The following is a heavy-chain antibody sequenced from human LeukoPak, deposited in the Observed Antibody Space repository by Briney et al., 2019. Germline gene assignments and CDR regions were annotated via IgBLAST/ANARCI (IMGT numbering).Heavy chain of an antibody. V-gene: IGHV3-23*01. J-gene: IGHJ6*03. D-gene: IGHD3-22*01. CDR3: AKGAEEGVVITSVYYYYMDV. CDR2: ISASGYNT. Sequence: GGSLRLSCAGSGFTFSSCGMSWVRQAPGKGLEWVSTISASGYNTYYADAVQGRFTISRGNSKNTLFLQINSLTAEDTAVYYCAKGAEEGVVITSVYYYYMDVWGKGTTVAISS. CDR1: GFTFSSCG.